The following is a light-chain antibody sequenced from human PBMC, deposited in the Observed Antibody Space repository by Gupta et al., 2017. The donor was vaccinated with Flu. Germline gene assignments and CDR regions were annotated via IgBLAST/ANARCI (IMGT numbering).Light chain of an antibody. CDR2: GAS. V-gene: IGKV3-15*01. J-gene: IGKJ2*01. Sequence: GERATLSCRASQSVNSHLAWYQQKPGQAPRLLIYGASTRATGIPARFSGSGSGTEFTLTISSLQSEDFAVYYCQQYEGWPYTFGQGTKLEIK. CDR1: QSVNSH. CDR3: QQYEGWPYT.